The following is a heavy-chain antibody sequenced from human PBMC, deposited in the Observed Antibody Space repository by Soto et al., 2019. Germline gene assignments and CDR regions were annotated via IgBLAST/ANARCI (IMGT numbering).Heavy chain of an antibody. V-gene: IGHV1-69*06. CDR1: GGTFSSYA. D-gene: IGHD3-10*01. CDR2: IIPIFDTA. CDR3: ANYQWFGEFRYYYYGMDV. Sequence: SVKVSCKASGGTFSSYAISWVRQAPGQGLEWMGGIIPIFDTANYAQKFQGRVTITADKSTSTAYMELSSLRSEDTAVYYCANYQWFGEFRYYYYGMDVWGQGTTVTVSS. J-gene: IGHJ6*02.